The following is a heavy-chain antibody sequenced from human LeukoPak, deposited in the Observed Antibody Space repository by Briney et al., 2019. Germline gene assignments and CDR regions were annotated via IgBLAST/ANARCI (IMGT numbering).Heavy chain of an antibody. V-gene: IGHV5-10-1*01. J-gene: IGHJ5*02. CDR2: IDPIDSST. CDR1: GYSFTNSC. CDR3: ARYVTRYCSGGSCYSNWFDP. D-gene: IGHD2-15*01. Sequence: HGESLKISCKGSGYSFTNSCISWVRQMPGKGLEWMGRIDPIDSSTNYSPSFQGHVTISAEKSISTAYLQWSSLKASDTAIYYGARYVTRYCSGGSCYSNWFDPWGQGTLVTVSS.